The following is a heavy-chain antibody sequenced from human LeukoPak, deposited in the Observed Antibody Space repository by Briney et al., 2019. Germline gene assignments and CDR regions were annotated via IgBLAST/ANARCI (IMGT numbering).Heavy chain of an antibody. CDR3: ARDGPYEYYYGSGSYHPGTRVSYNWFDP. CDR2: INPNSGGT. Sequence: ASVKVSCKASGYTFTGYYMHWVRQAPGQGLEWMGWINPNSGGTNYAQKFQGRVTMTRDTSISTACMELSRLRSDDTAVYYCARDGPYEYYYGSGSYHPGTRVSYNWFDPWGQGTLVTVSS. D-gene: IGHD3-10*01. V-gene: IGHV1-2*02. CDR1: GYTFTGYY. J-gene: IGHJ5*02.